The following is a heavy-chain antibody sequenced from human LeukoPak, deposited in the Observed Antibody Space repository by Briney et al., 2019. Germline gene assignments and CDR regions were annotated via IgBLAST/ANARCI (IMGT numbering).Heavy chain of an antibody. CDR1: GYSISSGYY. CDR3: ARQYYDFWSGYYPIPEYYFDY. CDR2: IYHSGST. Sequence: PSETLSLTCAVSGYSISSGYYWGWIRQPPGKGLEWIGSIYHSGSTYYNPSLKSRVTISVATSKIQCSLKVRSVTAADPAVYYCARQYYDFWSGYYPIPEYYFDYWGQGPLVTVSS. V-gene: IGHV4-38-2*01. D-gene: IGHD3-3*01. J-gene: IGHJ4*02.